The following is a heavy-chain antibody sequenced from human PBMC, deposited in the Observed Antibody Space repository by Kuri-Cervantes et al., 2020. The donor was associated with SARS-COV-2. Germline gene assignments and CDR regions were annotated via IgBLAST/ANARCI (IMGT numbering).Heavy chain of an antibody. CDR2: IYYSGST. V-gene: IGHV4-59*01. Sequence: SETLSLTCTVSGGSISSYYWSWIRQPPGKGLEWIGYIYYSGSTNYNPSLKSRVTISVDTSKNQFSLKLSSVTAADTAVYYCAREGSGWYGEDYYYYGMDVWGQGTTVTGSS. J-gene: IGHJ6*02. D-gene: IGHD6-19*01. CDR3: AREGSGWYGEDYYYYGMDV. CDR1: GGSISSYY.